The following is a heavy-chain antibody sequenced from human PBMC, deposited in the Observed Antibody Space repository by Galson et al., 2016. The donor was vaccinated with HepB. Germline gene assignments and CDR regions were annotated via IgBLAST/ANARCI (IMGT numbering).Heavy chain of an antibody. V-gene: IGHV3-21*01. Sequence: SLRLSCAASGFIFSTYSMNWVRQAPGKGLEWVSSISSGSAYRYYADSVKGRFTISRDNAKKSLYLQMNSLRAEDTAVYYCARVREQQLLDAFDIWGQGTMVTGSS. CDR1: GFIFSTYS. CDR2: ISSGSAYR. D-gene: IGHD6-13*01. J-gene: IGHJ3*02. CDR3: ARVREQQLLDAFDI.